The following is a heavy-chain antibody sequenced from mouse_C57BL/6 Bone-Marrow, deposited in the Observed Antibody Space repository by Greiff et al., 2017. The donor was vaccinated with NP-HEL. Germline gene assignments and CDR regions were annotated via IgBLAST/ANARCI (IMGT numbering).Heavy chain of an antibody. CDR3: ARHQLGLSWFAY. V-gene: IGHV5-12*01. J-gene: IGHJ3*01. CDR2: ISNGGGST. Sequence: EVKLVESGGGLVQPGGSLKLSCAASGFTFSDYYMYWVRQTPEKRLEWVAYISNGGGSTYYPDTVKGRFTISRDNAKNTLYLQMSRLKSEDTAMYYCARHQLGLSWFAYWGQGTLVTVSA. D-gene: IGHD4-1*02. CDR1: GFTFSDYY.